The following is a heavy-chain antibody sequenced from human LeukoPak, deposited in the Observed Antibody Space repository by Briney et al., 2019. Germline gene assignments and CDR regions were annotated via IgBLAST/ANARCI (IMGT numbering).Heavy chain of an antibody. Sequence: GGSLKISCKGSGYSFTSYWIGWVRQMPGKGLEWMGIIYPGDSDTRYSPSFQGQVTISADKSISTAYLQWSSLKASDTAMYYCARRGGGGYYYGSGSYLFDYWGQGTLVTVSS. J-gene: IGHJ4*02. V-gene: IGHV5-51*01. CDR3: ARRGGGGYYYGSGSYLFDY. CDR2: IYPGDSDT. CDR1: GYSFTSYW. D-gene: IGHD3-10*01.